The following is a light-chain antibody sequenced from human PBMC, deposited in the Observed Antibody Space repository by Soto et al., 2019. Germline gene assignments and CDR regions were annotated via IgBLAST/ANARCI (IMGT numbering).Light chain of an antibody. CDR1: QSVTSN. CDR3: QQYNNWPYT. Sequence: EIVMTQSPATLSVSPGDRVTLSCRASQSVTSNLAWYQQKPGQAPRLLIYGASTRATGIPARFSGSGSGTEFTLTISSLQSEDFAVYDCQQYNNWPYTFGRGTKLEIK. V-gene: IGKV3-15*01. CDR2: GAS. J-gene: IGKJ2*01.